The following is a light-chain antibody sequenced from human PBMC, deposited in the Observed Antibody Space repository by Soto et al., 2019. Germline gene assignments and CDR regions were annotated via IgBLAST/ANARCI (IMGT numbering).Light chain of an antibody. Sequence: QSALTQPASVSGSPGQSITISCTGATSDVGGYNYVSWYQHHPGEALKLIIYNVNDRPSGVSDRFSASKSGNTASLTISGLQAEDEGDYYCSSYTSSITQVLFDGGTKLTVL. CDR3: SSYTSSITQVL. CDR2: NVN. CDR1: TSDVGGYNY. V-gene: IGLV2-14*03. J-gene: IGLJ2*01.